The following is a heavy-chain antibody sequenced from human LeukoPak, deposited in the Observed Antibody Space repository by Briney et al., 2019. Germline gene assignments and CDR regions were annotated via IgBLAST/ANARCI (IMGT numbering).Heavy chain of an antibody. CDR1: GGSISSYY. D-gene: IGHD3-22*01. J-gene: IGHJ3*02. V-gene: IGHV4-4*07. Sequence: SETLSLTCTVSGGSISSYYWSWIRQPAGKGLEWIGRIYTSGSTNYNPSLKSRVTMSVDTSKNQFSLKLSSVTAADTAVYYCATLTYYYDSSGRGSYAFDIWGQGTVVTVSS. CDR2: IYTSGST. CDR3: ATLTYYYDSSGRGSYAFDI.